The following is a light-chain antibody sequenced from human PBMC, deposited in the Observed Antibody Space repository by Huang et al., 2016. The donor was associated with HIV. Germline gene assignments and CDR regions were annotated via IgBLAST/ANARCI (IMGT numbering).Light chain of an antibody. J-gene: IGKJ2*01. Sequence: DIQMTQSPLDLSASVGDRVTITCRASQSISSWLAWYQQKPGKPPSLLVYKASTLQSGVPTRCSGSGSGTEFTLTISGLQPDDFATYYCQQYDSFSYTFGQWTKLEIK. CDR1: QSISSW. CDR2: KAS. V-gene: IGKV1-5*03. CDR3: QQYDSFSYT.